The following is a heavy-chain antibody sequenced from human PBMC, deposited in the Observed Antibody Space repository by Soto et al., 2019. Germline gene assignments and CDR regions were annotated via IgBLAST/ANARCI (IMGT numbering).Heavy chain of an antibody. Sequence: PGGSLRLSCAASGFPFSSYWMSWVRQAPGKGLEWVANIKQDGSEKYYVDSVKGRFTISRDNAKNSLYLQMNSLRAEDTAVYYCARDRRFGSGSYLRIYYYYYYMDVWGKGTTVTVSS. D-gene: IGHD3-10*01. J-gene: IGHJ6*03. CDR3: ARDRRFGSGSYLRIYYYYYYMDV. CDR1: GFPFSSYW. V-gene: IGHV3-7*01. CDR2: IKQDGSEK.